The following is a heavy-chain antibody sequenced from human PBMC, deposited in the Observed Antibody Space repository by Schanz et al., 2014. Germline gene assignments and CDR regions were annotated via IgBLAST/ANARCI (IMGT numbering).Heavy chain of an antibody. CDR1: GGSIRSYF. J-gene: IGHJ2*01. CDR2: IYYSGSS. D-gene: IGHD1-1*01. V-gene: IGHV4-59*12. Sequence: QVQLQESGPGLLKPSETLSLTCTVSGGSIRSYFWSWIRQPPGKGLEWIGYIYYSGSSDYNPSLKSRVTISVDTSKNQSSLTLTSLTAADTAVYYCARDTTWRLDLWGRGTLVTVSS. CDR3: ARDTTWRLDL.